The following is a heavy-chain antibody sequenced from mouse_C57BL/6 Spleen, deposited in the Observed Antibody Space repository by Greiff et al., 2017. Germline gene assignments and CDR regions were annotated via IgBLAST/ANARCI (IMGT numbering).Heavy chain of an antibody. D-gene: IGHD2-1*01. Sequence: VQLQQSGAELARPGASVKMSCKASGYTFTSYTMHWVKQRPGQGLEWIGYINPSNGGTNYNEKLKSKATLTVDNSSSTAYMQLSSLTSEDSAVYYCARNYGNYVTWFAYWGQGTLVTVSA. CDR1: GYTFTSYT. V-gene: IGHV1-4*01. J-gene: IGHJ3*01. CDR3: ARNYGNYVTWFAY. CDR2: INPSNGGT.